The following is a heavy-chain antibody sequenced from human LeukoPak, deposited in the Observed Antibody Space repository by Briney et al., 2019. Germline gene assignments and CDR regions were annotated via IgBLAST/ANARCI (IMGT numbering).Heavy chain of an antibody. V-gene: IGHV3-48*01. Sequence: PGGSLRLSCAASGFTFSSYSMNWVRQAPGKGLEWVSYISSSSSTIYYADSVKGRFTISRDNAKNSLYLQMNSLRAEDTAVYYCARDNERSITLYYYYYMDVWGKGTTVTVSS. D-gene: IGHD5-24*01. J-gene: IGHJ6*03. CDR2: ISSSSSTI. CDR1: GFTFSSYS. CDR3: ARDNERSITLYYYYYMDV.